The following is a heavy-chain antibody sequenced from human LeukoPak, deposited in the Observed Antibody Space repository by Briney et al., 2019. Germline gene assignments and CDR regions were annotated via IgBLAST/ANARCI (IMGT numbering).Heavy chain of an antibody. V-gene: IGHV4-59*12. D-gene: IGHD3-10*01. J-gene: IGHJ4*02. CDR2: IYYSGST. CDR1: GGSISSYY. CDR3: ARGRRGPDY. Sequence: PSETLSLTCTVSGGSISSYYWSWIRQPPGKGLEWIGYIYYSGSTNYNPSLKSRVTISVDTSKNQFSLKLSSVTAADTAVYYWARGRRGPDYWGQGTLVTVSS.